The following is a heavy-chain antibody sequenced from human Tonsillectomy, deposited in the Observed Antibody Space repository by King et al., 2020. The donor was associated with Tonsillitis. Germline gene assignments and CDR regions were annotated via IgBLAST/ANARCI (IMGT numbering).Heavy chain of an antibody. CDR1: GYSISSGYY. CDR2: IYHSGST. CDR3: ARDKEDQDYVAPWFYWYFDL. V-gene: IGHV4-38-2*02. D-gene: IGHD4-17*01. Sequence: QLQESGPGLVKPSETLSLTCAVSGYSISSGYYWGWIRQPPGKGLEWIGSIYHSGSTYYNPSLKSRVTISVDTSKNQFSLKLSSVTAADTAVYYCARDKEDQDYVAPWFYWYFDLWGRGTLVTVSS. J-gene: IGHJ2*01.